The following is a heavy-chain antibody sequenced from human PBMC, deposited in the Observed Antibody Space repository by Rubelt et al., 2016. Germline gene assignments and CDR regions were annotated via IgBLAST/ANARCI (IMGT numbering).Heavy chain of an antibody. CDR2: IDSGGRT. Sequence: EVQLVESGGGLVQPGGSLRLSCAASGFTVSSNYMSWVRQAPGKGLEWVSVIDSGGRTYYADSVKGRFTISRGNSKNTLYLQMNSLRAEDTAVYYCARNWGFDYWGQGTLVTVSS. J-gene: IGHJ4*02. D-gene: IGHD7-27*01. CDR1: GFTVSSNY. CDR3: ARNWGFDY. V-gene: IGHV3-66*01.